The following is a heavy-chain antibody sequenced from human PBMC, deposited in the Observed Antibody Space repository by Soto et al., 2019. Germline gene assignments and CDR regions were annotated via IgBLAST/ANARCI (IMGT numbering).Heavy chain of an antibody. CDR2: IKQEGSEK. V-gene: IGHV3-7*03. CDR3: ARVNYGSGSYYKADYYYGMDV. J-gene: IGHJ6*02. Sequence: EVQLVESGGGLVQPGGSLRLSCAASGFTFSSYWMSWVRQAPGKGLEWVANIKQEGSEKYYVDSVKGRFTISRDNAKNSLYLQMNSLRAEDTAVYYCARVNYGSGSYYKADYYYGMDVWGQVTTVTVSS. CDR1: GFTFSSYW. D-gene: IGHD3-10*01.